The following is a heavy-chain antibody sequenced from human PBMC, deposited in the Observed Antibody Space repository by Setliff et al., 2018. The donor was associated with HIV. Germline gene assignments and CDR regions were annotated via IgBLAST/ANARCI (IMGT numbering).Heavy chain of an antibody. CDR2: INHSGST. D-gene: IGHD6-13*01. CDR1: GGSFSAYS. V-gene: IGHV4-34*01. Sequence: SETLSLTCAVYGGSFSAYSWTWVRQPPGKGLEWIGEINHSGSTNYNPSLKSRVAMSVDTSKNQFSLKLDSVTAADTGVYYCARGSTGYSSIWYRNGLTYYDYIDVWGKGTKVTVSS. CDR3: ARGSTGYSSIWYRNGLTYYDYIDV. J-gene: IGHJ6*03.